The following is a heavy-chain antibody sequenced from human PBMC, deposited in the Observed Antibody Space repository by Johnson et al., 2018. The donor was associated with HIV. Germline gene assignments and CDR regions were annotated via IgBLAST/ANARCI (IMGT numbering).Heavy chain of an antibody. V-gene: IGHV3-64*01. J-gene: IGHJ3*02. CDR3: AREGLIVGATLGAFDI. Sequence: VQLVESGGGLVQPGGSLRLSCAASGFTFSSYAMHWVRQAPGKGLEYVSAISSNGGSTYYANSVKGRFTISRDNSKNTLYLQLGSLRAEDMAVYYCAREGLIVGATLGAFDIWGQGTIVTVSS. CDR2: ISSNGGST. D-gene: IGHD1-26*01. CDR1: GFTFSSYA.